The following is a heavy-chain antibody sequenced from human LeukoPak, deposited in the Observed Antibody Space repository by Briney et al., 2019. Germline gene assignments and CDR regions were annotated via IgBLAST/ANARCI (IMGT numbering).Heavy chain of an antibody. Sequence: GASVKVSCKASGYTFTGYYMHWVRQAPGQGLEWMGWINPNSGGTNYAQKFQGRVTMTRDTSISTAYMELSRLRSDGTAVYYCARYSMVRGVIPNESFDYWGQGTLVTVSS. CDR2: INPNSGGT. J-gene: IGHJ4*02. CDR1: GYTFTGYY. CDR3: ARYSMVRGVIPNESFDY. V-gene: IGHV1-2*02. D-gene: IGHD3-10*01.